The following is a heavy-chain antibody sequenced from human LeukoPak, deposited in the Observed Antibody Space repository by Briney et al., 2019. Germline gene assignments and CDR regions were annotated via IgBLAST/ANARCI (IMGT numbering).Heavy chain of an antibody. J-gene: IGHJ6*02. CDR2: IYSGGST. V-gene: IGHV3-66*02. Sequence: GGSLRLSCGASGFTVSSNYMSWVRQAPGKGLEWVSVIYSGGSTYYADSVKGRFTISRDNSKNTLYLQMNSLRAEDTAVYYCAKDLENNYYYYGMDVWGQGTTVTVSS. CDR1: GFTVSSNY. CDR3: AKDLENNYYYYGMDV.